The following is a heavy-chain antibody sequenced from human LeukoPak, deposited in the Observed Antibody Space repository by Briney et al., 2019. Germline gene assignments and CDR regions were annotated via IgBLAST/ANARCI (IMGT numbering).Heavy chain of an antibody. CDR1: GVTFSSDS. CDR3: ARGPVVPAAIGSFDI. CDR2: ISSSSSYI. J-gene: IGHJ3*02. V-gene: IGHV3-21*01. Sequence: AGETLRLSCAASGVTFSSDSMNWGRKAPGKGLEWVSSISSSSSYIYYSDSVKGRFTISRDNAKNSLYLQMNSLRAEDTAVYYCARGPVVPAAIGSFDIWGQGTMVTVSS. D-gene: IGHD2-2*01.